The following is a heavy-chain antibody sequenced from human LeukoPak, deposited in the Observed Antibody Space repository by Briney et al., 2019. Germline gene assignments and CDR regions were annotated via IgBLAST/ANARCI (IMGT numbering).Heavy chain of an antibody. CDR1: GYTFNRYG. CDR2: ISAYNGNT. Sequence: ASVKVSCKASGYTFNRYGITWVRQAPGQGLEWMGWISAYNGNTNYAQKLQGRVTMTTDTSTSTAYMELRSLRSDDTAVYYCARQTGDNFDYWGQGTLVTVSS. D-gene: IGHD7-27*01. J-gene: IGHJ4*02. CDR3: ARQTGDNFDY. V-gene: IGHV1-18*01.